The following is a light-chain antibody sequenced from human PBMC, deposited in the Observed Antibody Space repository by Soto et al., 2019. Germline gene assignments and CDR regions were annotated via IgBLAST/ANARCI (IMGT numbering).Light chain of an antibody. J-gene: IGKJ4*01. Sequence: DIQMTQSPSSLSASVGDRVTITCRASQDIRNELGWYQQKPGKAPKRLIYAASSSQSGVPSRFSGSGSGTEFTLTISSLQPEDFATYYCLQHNNYPPLTFGGGTKVEI. CDR3: LQHNNYPPLT. V-gene: IGKV1-17*01. CDR1: QDIRNE. CDR2: AAS.